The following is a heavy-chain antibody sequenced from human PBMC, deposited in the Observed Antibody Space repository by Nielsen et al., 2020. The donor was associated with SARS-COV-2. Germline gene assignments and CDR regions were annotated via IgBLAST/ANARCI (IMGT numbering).Heavy chain of an antibody. CDR2: IYYSGST. J-gene: IGHJ3*02. D-gene: IGHD3-16*01. CDR3: ARHKGFGAFDI. CDR1: GGSISSGGYY. V-gene: IGHV4-31*03. Sequence: LRLSCTVSGGSISSGGYYWSWIRQHPGKGLEWIGYIYYSGSTYYNPSLKSRVTISVDTSKNQFSLKLSSVTAADTAVYYCARHKGFGAFDIWGQGTMVTVSS.